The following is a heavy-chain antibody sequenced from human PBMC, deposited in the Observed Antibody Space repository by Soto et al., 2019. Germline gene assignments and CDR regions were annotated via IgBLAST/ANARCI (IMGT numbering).Heavy chain of an antibody. D-gene: IGHD6-13*01. Sequence: QVQLQQWGAGLLKPSETLSLTCAVYGGSFSGYYWSWIRQPPGKGLEWIGEINHSGSTNYNPSLKSRVTISVDSSKNQISLKLTSVTAADSAVYYCARGGSSCYGRWFDPWGQGTLVTVS. CDR3: ARGGSSCYGRWFDP. V-gene: IGHV4-34*01. CDR1: GGSFSGYY. J-gene: IGHJ5*02. CDR2: INHSGST.